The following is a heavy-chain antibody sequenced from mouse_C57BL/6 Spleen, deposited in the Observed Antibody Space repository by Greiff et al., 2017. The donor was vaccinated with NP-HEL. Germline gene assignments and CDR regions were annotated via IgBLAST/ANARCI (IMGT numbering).Heavy chain of an antibody. CDR2: IWSGGST. CDR1: GFSLTSYG. CDR3: ARNGGTGGAWFAY. Sequence: QVQLQQSGPGLVQPSQSLSITCTVSGFSLTSYGVHWVRQSPGKGLEWLGVIWSGGSTDYNAAFISRLSISKDNSKSQVFFKMNSLQADDTAIYYCARNGGTGGAWFAYWGQGTLVTVSA. V-gene: IGHV2-2*01. J-gene: IGHJ3*01. D-gene: IGHD4-1*01.